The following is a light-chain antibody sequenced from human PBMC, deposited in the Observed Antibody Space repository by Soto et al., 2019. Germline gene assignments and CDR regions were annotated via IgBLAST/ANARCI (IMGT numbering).Light chain of an antibody. V-gene: IGLV2-8*01. CDR1: SSDVGGYNY. CDR3: SSHAGINNVV. J-gene: IGLJ3*02. CDR2: EAT. Sequence: QSALTQPPSASGSPGQSVTISCTGTSSDVGGYNYVSWYQQHPGKAPKLMIYEATKRPSGVPDRFSGSKSGNTASLTVSGLLAEDEADYYCSSHAGINNVVFGGGTKLTVL.